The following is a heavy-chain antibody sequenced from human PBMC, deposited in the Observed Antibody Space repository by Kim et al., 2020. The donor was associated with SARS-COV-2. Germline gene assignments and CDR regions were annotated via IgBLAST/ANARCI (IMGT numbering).Heavy chain of an antibody. Sequence: GGYLRLSCAASGFTFDDYAMHWVRQAPGKGLEWVSGISWNSGSIGYADSVKGRFTISRDNAKNSLYLQMNSLRAEDTALYYCAKDMGSSLGWFDPWGQGTLVTVSS. D-gene: IGHD6-13*01. J-gene: IGHJ5*02. V-gene: IGHV3-9*01. CDR1: GFTFDDYA. CDR2: ISWNSGSI. CDR3: AKDMGSSLGWFDP.